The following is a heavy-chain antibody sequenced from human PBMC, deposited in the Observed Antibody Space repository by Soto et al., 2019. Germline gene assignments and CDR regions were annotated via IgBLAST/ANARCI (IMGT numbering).Heavy chain of an antibody. Sequence: QVQLQESGPGLVKPSETLSLTCTVSGGSISSYYWSWIRQPPGKGLEWIGYIYYSGSTNYNPSLKSRVTISVDTSKNQCSLKLSSVTAADTAVYYCARQGGVATIVGFDYWGQGTLVTVSS. CDR2: IYYSGST. CDR3: ARQGGVATIVGFDY. V-gene: IGHV4-59*08. D-gene: IGHD5-12*01. J-gene: IGHJ4*02. CDR1: GGSISSYY.